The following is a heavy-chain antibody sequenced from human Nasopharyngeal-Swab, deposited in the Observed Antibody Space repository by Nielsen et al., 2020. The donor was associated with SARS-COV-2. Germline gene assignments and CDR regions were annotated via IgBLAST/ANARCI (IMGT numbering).Heavy chain of an antibody. J-gene: IGHJ6*02. CDR1: GGTGSNYA. Sequence: SVKVSCKASGGTGSNYAFDWVRQAPGQGLEWMGGIVPIFGKTNYAQKFQGRITITADGSTNIAYLELTSLRSDDTAIYYCANPDPSYGWDLWGQGTTVTVSS. CDR2: IVPIFGKT. CDR3: ANPDPSYGWDL. V-gene: IGHV1-69*13. D-gene: IGHD3-16*01.